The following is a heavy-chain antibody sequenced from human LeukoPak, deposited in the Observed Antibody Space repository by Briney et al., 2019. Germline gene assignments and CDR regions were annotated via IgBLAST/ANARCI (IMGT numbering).Heavy chain of an antibody. Sequence: GGSLTLSCAASGFTFSSYAMSWVRQVAGKGLEWVSAISGSGGSTYYADSVKGRFSISRDNSKNTLYLQMNRLRAEDTAVYYCAKDGGDTAIDPYNWIDPWGQGTLVTVSS. D-gene: IGHD5-18*01. J-gene: IGHJ5*02. CDR1: GFTFSSYA. CDR3: AKDGGDTAIDPYNWIDP. V-gene: IGHV3-23*01. CDR2: ISGSGGST.